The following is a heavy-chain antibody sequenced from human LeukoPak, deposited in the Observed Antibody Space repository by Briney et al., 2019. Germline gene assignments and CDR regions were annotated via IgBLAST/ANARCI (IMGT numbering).Heavy chain of an antibody. D-gene: IGHD3-10*01. CDR2: ISSSNNTI. CDR3: ARGRWFGESLPAHFEY. V-gene: IGHV3-48*01. CDR1: GFTFGSYS. Sequence: GGSLRLSCAVSGFTFGSYSMNWVRQAPRKGLEWVSYISSSNNTIYYADSVKGRFTISRDNAKNSLYLQMNTLRADDTAVYYCARGRWFGESLPAHFEYWGQGTLVTVSS. J-gene: IGHJ4*02.